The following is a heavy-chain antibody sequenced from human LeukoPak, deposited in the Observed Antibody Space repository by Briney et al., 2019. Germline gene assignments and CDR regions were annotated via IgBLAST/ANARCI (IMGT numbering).Heavy chain of an antibody. D-gene: IGHD6-13*01. Sequence: PSETLSLTCTGSGGSISSYYWSWIRQPPGKGLEWIGYIYYSGSTNYNPSLKSRVTISVDTSKNPFSLKLSSVTAADTAVYYCARLYSSSGYPEPDAFDIWGQGTMVTVSS. CDR1: GGSISSYY. J-gene: IGHJ3*02. CDR3: ARLYSSSGYPEPDAFDI. CDR2: IYYSGST. V-gene: IGHV4-59*08.